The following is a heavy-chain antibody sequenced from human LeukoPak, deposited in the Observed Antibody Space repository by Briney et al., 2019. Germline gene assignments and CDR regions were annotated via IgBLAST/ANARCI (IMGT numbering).Heavy chain of an antibody. Sequence: ASVKVSCKASGYIFTGYYMHWVRQAPGQGLEWMGWINANSGGTKYAQKFQGRVTMTRDTSISTAYMELSRLRSDDTAVYYCARDVGEYCSSTNCYASNYWGQGTLVTVSS. J-gene: IGHJ4*02. CDR3: ARDVGEYCSSTNCYASNY. D-gene: IGHD2-2*01. CDR2: INANSGGT. V-gene: IGHV1-2*02. CDR1: GYIFTGYY.